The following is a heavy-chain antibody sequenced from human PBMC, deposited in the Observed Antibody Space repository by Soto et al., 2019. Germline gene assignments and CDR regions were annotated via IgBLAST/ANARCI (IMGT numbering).Heavy chain of an antibody. D-gene: IGHD1-20*01. CDR2: IKSKTDGGTT. Sequence: PGGSLRLSCAASGFTFSNAWMSWVRQAPGKGLEWVGRIKSKTDGGTTDYAAPVKGRFTISRDDSKNTLYLQMNSLKTEDTAVYYCTTSINWNYGMDVWGQGTTVTVSS. CDR3: TTSINWNYGMDV. J-gene: IGHJ6*02. CDR1: GFTFSNAW. V-gene: IGHV3-15*01.